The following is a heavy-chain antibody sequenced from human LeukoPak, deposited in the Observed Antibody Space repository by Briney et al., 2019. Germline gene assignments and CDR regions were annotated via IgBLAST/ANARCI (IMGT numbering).Heavy chain of an antibody. J-gene: IGHJ6*03. CDR2: ISYDGSNK. D-gene: IGHD1-14*01. V-gene: IGHV3-30*03. Sequence: GGSLRLSCAASGFTFSSYGMHWVRQAPGKGLEWVAVISYDGSNKYYADSVKGRFTISRDNSKNTLYLQMNSLRAEDTAVYYCARDGEDRDYYMDVWGKGTTVTVSS. CDR1: GFTFSSYG. CDR3: ARDGEDRDYYMDV.